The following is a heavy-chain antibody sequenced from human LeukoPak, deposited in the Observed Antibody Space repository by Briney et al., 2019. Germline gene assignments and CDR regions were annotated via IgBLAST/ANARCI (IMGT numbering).Heavy chain of an antibody. CDR3: ARDSGDSSGHYPGY. D-gene: IGHD3-22*01. CDR2: ISYDGSNK. CDR1: GFTFSSYA. J-gene: IGHJ4*02. Sequence: GGSLRLSCAASGFTFSSYAMHWVRQAPGKGLEWVAVISYDGSNKYYADSVKGRFTISRDNSKNTLYLQMNSLRAEDTAVYYCARDSGDSSGHYPGYWGQGTLVTVSS. V-gene: IGHV3-30-3*01.